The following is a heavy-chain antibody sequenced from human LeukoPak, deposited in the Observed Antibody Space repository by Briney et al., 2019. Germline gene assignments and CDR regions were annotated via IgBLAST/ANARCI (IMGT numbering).Heavy chain of an antibody. CDR2: INHSGST. CDR3: ARERTYSNYPYYFYYMDV. CDR1: GGSFSGYY. J-gene: IGHJ6*03. D-gene: IGHD4-11*01. Sequence: WETLSLTCAVYGGSFSGYYWSWIRQPPGKGLEWIGEINHSGSTNYNPSLKSRVTISVDTSKNQFSLKLSSVTAADTAVYYCARERTYSNYPYYFYYMDVWGKGTTVTVSS. V-gene: IGHV4-34*01.